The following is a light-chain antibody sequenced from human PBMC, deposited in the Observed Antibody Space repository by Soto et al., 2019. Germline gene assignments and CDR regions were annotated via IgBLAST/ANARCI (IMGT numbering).Light chain of an antibody. CDR1: QSISSW. Sequence: DIQMTQSPSTLSASVGDRVTITCRASQSISSWLAWYQQKPREAPKLLIYKASTLESGVPSRFSGSGSGTEFTLTISSLQPDDFATYCCQQYSSGSYTFGQGTKLEIK. J-gene: IGKJ2*01. V-gene: IGKV1-5*03. CDR2: KAS. CDR3: QQYSSGSYT.